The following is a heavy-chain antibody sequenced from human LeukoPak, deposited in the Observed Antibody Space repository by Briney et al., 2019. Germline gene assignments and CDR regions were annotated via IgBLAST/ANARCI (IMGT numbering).Heavy chain of an antibody. J-gene: IGHJ5*02. CDR2: INHSGST. CDR3: ARDHPGGAAANRGWFDP. Sequence: SETLSLTCAVYGGSFSGYYWSWIRQPPGKGLEWIGEINHSGSTNYNPSLKSRVTISVDTSKNQFSLKLSSATAADTAVYYCARDHPGGAAANRGWFDPWGQGTLVTVSS. V-gene: IGHV4-34*01. CDR1: GGSFSGYY. D-gene: IGHD6-13*01.